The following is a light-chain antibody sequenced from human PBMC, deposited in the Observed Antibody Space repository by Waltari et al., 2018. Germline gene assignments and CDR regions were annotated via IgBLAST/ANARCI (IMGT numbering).Light chain of an antibody. CDR3: YSADIGGHHRV. J-gene: IGLJ3*02. CDR1: ALPKRY. Sequence: SYELTQPPSVSVSPGQTARITCSGDALPKRYTDWYQQKSGQVPVLVIFEDSQRPSGIPERFSGSSSGTMATLSINGAQVEDEGDYYCYSADIGGHHRVFGGGTKLTIL. CDR2: EDS. V-gene: IGLV3-10*01.